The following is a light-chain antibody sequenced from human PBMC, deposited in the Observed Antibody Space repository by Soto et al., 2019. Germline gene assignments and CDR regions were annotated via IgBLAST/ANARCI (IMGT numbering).Light chain of an antibody. J-gene: IGKJ1*01. CDR3: KQDGRP. CDR2: GAS. CDR1: QSVTSDY. Sequence: EIVFTQSPITLSLSPGERATLFCRASQSVTSDYLAWYQQKPGQAPRLLIHGASSRATGIPDRFSGSGYGTDFTLTIRRLEPEDFAVYYCKQDGRPFGQGTKVDIK. V-gene: IGKV3-20*01.